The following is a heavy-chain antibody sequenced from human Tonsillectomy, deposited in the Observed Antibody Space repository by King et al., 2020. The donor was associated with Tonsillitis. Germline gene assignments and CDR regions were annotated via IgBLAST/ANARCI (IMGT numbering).Heavy chain of an antibody. CDR2: IKDDGSDK. D-gene: IGHD2-2*01. J-gene: IGHJ4*02. V-gene: IGHV3-7*03. CDR3: VRVGTSPQSY. CDR1: GFTFSAYR. Sequence: VQLVESGGGLVQPGGSLRLSCAASGFTFSAYRMTWVRQAPGTGLEWLANIKDDGSDKNYVDSVRGRFTISSDNAKNSLFLQMNSLRAEDTAVYYCVRVGTSPQSYWGQGTLVTVSS.